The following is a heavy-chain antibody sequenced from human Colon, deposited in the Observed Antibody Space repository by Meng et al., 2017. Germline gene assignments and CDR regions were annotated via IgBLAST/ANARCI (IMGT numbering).Heavy chain of an antibody. D-gene: IGHD3-22*01. V-gene: IGHV3-21*01. CDR2: ISSSSSYI. CDR3: ARDDDGSGHWRFYFDY. CDR1: GFTFSSYS. Sequence: GESLKISCAASGFTFSSYSMNWVRQAPGKGLEWVSSISSSSSYIYYADSVKGRFTISRDNAKNSLYLQMNSLRAEDTAVYYCARDDDGSGHWRFYFDYWGQGTRVTVSS. J-gene: IGHJ4*02.